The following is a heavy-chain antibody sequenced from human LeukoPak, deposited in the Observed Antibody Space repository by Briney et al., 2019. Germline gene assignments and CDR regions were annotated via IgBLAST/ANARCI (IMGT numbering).Heavy chain of an antibody. Sequence: SVKVSCKAFGGTFSSYAISWVRQAPGQGLEWMGGIIPIFGTANYAQKFQGRVTITADESTSTAYMELSSLRSEDTAVYYCAREDYYDSSGYHDAFDIWGQGTMVTVSS. CDR3: AREDYYDSSGYHDAFDI. CDR1: GGTFSSYA. CDR2: IIPIFGTA. J-gene: IGHJ3*02. D-gene: IGHD3-22*01. V-gene: IGHV1-69*13.